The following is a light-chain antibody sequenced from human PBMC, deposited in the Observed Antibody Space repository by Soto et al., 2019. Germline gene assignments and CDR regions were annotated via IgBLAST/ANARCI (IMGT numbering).Light chain of an antibody. J-gene: IGLJ1*01. CDR2: EVN. CDR3: TSYAGGNNV. CDR1: SSDVGGYNY. V-gene: IGLV2-8*01. Sequence: QYALTQPPSASGSPGQSVTISCTGNSSDVGGYNYVSWYQQHPGKVPKLMVYEVNKRPSGVPDRFSRSKSGNTASLTVSGLQAEDEADYYCTSYAGGNNVFGTGTKLTVL.